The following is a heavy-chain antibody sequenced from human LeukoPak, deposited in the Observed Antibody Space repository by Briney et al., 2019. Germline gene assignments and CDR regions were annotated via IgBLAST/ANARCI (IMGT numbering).Heavy chain of an antibody. D-gene: IGHD6-13*01. CDR2: IRSKANSYAT. V-gene: IGHV3-73*01. Sequence: GSLKLSCAASGFTFSGSAMHWVRQASGKGLEWVGRIRSKANSYATAYAASVKGRFTISRDDSKNTAYLQMNSLKTEDTAVYYCTSVYSTLDYWGQGTLVTVSS. CDR1: GFTFSGSA. J-gene: IGHJ4*02. CDR3: TSVYSTLDY.